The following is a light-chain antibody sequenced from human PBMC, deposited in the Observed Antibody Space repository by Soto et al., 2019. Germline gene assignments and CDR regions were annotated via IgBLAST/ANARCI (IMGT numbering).Light chain of an antibody. CDR1: QSVSSN. J-gene: IGKJ4*01. Sequence: EIVMTQSPATLSVSPGERATLSCRASQSVSSNLAWYQQKPGETPKLLIYVASTSATGIPARFSGSGSGTEFTLTISSLQSEDFAVYYCQQYNVWPLTFGGGTKGQFK. CDR3: QQYNVWPLT. CDR2: VAS. V-gene: IGKV3-15*01.